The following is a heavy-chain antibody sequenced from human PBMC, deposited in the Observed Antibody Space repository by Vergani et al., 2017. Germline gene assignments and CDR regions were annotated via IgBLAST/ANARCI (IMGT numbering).Heavy chain of an antibody. D-gene: IGHD2-2*01. Sequence: EEGVGMVKTSETLSLTCTVSGGSISSSSYYWGWIRQPPGKGLEWIGSIYYSGSTYYNPSLKSRVTISVDTSKNQFSLKLSSVTAADTAVYYCERSKRYCSSTSCQPFDYWGQGTLVTVS. CDR3: ERSKRYCSSTSCQPFDY. J-gene: IGHJ4*02. CDR1: GGSISSSSYY. CDR2: IYYSGST. V-gene: IGHV4-39*01.